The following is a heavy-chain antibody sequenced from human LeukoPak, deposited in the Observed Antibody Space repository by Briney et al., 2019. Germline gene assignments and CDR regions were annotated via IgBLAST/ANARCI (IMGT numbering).Heavy chain of an antibody. CDR3: ARGSVQLWLRDTYYYMDV. CDR1: GFTFEVYA. D-gene: IGHD5-18*01. V-gene: IGHV3-20*04. J-gene: IGHJ6*03. CDR2: INWNGRIT. Sequence: GGSLRLSCAASGFTFEVYAMNWVRQVPGRGLEWVSGINWNGRITEYADSVKDRFTISRQNTKNSLYLYMNNLGGEDTALYFCARGSVQLWLRDTYYYMDVWGKGTTVTVSS.